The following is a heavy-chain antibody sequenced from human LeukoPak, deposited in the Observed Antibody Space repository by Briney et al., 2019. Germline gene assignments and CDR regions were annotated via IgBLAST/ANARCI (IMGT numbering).Heavy chain of an antibody. CDR2: ISGSGSRT. J-gene: IGHJ4*02. Sequence: PGGSLRLSCAASGFTFSTYAMSWVRQAAGKGPEWVSGISGSGSRTYYADSVKGRFIISRDNDENTLYLQMHSLRADDTAVYYCAKDPHFDFWSGYSYHLDQWGQGTLVTVSS. V-gene: IGHV3-23*01. D-gene: IGHD3-3*01. CDR3: AKDPHFDFWSGYSYHLDQ. CDR1: GFTFSTYA.